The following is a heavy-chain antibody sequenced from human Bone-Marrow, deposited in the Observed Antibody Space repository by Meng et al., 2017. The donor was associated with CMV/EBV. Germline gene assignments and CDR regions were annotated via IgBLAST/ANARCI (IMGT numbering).Heavy chain of an antibody. V-gene: IGHV1-8*01. J-gene: IGHJ6*02. CDR2: MNPNSGNT. CDR3: ARVPSLPGDYYYYGLDV. Sequence: ASVKVSCKASGYTFTSYDINWVRQAAGQGLEWMGWMNPNSGNTGYAQKFQGRVTMTTDTSTSTAYMELRTLRSDDTAVYFCARVPSLPGDYYYYGLDVWGQGTTVTVSS. CDR1: GYTFTSYD. D-gene: IGHD2-2*01.